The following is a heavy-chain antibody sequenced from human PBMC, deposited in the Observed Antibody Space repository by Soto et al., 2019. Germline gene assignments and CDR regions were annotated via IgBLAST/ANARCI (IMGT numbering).Heavy chain of an antibody. CDR3: ARGPENYDFWSGYYPQSEYFQH. D-gene: IGHD3-3*01. CDR2: MNPSSGNT. J-gene: IGHJ1*01. CDR1: GYTFTSYD. Sequence: GASVKVSCKASGYTFTSYDINWVRQATGQGLEWMGWMNPSSGNTGYAQKFQGRVTMTRNTSIGTAYMELSSLRSEDTAVYYCARGPENYDFWSGYYPQSEYFQHWGQGTLVTVSS. V-gene: IGHV1-8*01.